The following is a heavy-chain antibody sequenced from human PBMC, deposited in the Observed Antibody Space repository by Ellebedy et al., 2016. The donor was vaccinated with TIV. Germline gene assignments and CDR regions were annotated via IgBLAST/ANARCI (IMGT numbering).Heavy chain of an antibody. J-gene: IGHJ4*02. CDR2: IWYDGFNK. Sequence: PGGSLRLPCAASGFSFSSYGMHWVRQAPGKGLEWVAVIWYDGFNKDYADSVKGRFTISRENSKNTLNLEINSLRAEDTAVYYCAKEQSPYYDILTNSFDYWGQGALVTVSS. V-gene: IGHV3-33*06. D-gene: IGHD3-9*01. CDR3: AKEQSPYYDILTNSFDY. CDR1: GFSFSSYG.